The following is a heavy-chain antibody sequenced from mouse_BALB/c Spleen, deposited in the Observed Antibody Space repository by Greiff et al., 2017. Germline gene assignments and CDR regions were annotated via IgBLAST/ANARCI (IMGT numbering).Heavy chain of an antibody. V-gene: IGHV3-8*02. CDR2: ISYSGST. D-gene: IGHD2-14*01. J-gene: IGHJ4*01. CDR1: GDSITSGY. Sequence: EVKVVESGPSLVKPSQTLSLTCSVTGDSITSGYWNWIRKFPGNKLEYMGYISYSGSTYYNPSLKSRISITRDTSKNQYYLQLNSVTTEDTATYYCARKGNRYDDAMDYWGQGTSVTVSS. CDR3: ARKGNRYDDAMDY.